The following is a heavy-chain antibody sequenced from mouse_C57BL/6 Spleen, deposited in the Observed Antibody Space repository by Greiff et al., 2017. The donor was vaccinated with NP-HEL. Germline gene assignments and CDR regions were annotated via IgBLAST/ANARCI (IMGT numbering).Heavy chain of an antibody. CDR3: ARSPYYYGSSYVYFDY. D-gene: IGHD1-1*01. CDR1: GYTFTSYG. Sequence: VQLQQSGAELARPGASVKLSCKASGYTFTSYGISWVKQRTGQGLEWIGEIYPRSGNTYYNEKFKGKGTLTADKSYSTAYMELRSLTSEDSAVYFCARSPYYYGSSYVYFDYWGQGTTLTVSS. J-gene: IGHJ2*01. CDR2: IYPRSGNT. V-gene: IGHV1-81*01.